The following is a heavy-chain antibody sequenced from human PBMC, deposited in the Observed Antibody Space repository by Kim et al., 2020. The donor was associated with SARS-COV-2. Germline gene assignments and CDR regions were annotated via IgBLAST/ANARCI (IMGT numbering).Heavy chain of an antibody. D-gene: IGHD1-1*01. V-gene: IGHV1-18*01. J-gene: IGHJ4*02. CDR3: ARENVGDY. Sequence: NGNTDYAQKLQGRVTMTTDTSTSTAYMELRSLRSDDTAVYYCARENVGDYWGQGTLVTVSS. CDR2: NGNT.